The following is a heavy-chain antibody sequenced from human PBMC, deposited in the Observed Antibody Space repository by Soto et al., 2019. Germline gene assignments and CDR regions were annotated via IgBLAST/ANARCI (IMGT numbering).Heavy chain of an antibody. J-gene: IGHJ4*02. CDR1: GFTFSNAW. Sequence: LRLSCAASGFTFSNAWMSWVRQAPGKGLEWVGRIKSKTDGGTTDYAAPVKGRFTISRDDSKNTLYLQMNSLKTEDTAVYYCTTEIGSDYYDSSGYCDYWGQGTLVTVSS. CDR2: IKSKTDGGTT. V-gene: IGHV3-15*01. CDR3: TTEIGSDYYDSSGYCDY. D-gene: IGHD3-22*01.